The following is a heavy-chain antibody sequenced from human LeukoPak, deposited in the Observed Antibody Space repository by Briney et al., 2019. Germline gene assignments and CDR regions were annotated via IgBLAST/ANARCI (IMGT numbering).Heavy chain of an antibody. Sequence: PGGCLRLSCATSGSTFSTIWMSCVRRPPGEGLEWVANIKHDGSETNYVDTVKGRFTISRDNANNSLHLQMNSLRVEDTAVYYCAKNGGPHGMDVWGEGTTVTVSS. CDR3: AKNGGPHGMDV. J-gene: IGHJ6*01. CDR2: IKHDGSET. D-gene: IGHD3-16*01. CDR1: GSTFSTIW. V-gene: IGHV3-7*02.